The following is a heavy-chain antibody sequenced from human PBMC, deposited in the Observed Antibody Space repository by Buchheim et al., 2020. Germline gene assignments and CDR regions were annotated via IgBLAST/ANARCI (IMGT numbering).Heavy chain of an antibody. CDR3: ARGRRNYSRGWFDP. J-gene: IGHJ5*01. Sequence: QVQLQESGPGLVKPSETLSLTCSVSGDSLNSYYWSWIRQPPGKEMEWIGYIFYSGSTYYRPSLRSRAFISVDTSTTQFSLRLRSVTAADTAVYYCARGRRNYSRGWFDPWGQGT. CDR2: IFYSGST. V-gene: IGHV4-59*01. D-gene: IGHD6-13*01. CDR1: GDSLNSYY.